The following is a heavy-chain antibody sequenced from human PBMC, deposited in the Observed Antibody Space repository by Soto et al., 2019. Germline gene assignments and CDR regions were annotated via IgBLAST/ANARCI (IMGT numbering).Heavy chain of an antibody. Sequence: SETLSLTCTVSGGSISSYYWSWIRQPPGKGLEWIGEISQRGSANYRPSLKSRVTMSLDTSKNQFSLRLTSVTAADTAVYYCARYSALSGTYYFDYWGQGTLVTVSS. J-gene: IGHJ4*02. CDR2: ISQRGSA. CDR3: ARYSALSGTYYFDY. D-gene: IGHD6-13*01. CDR1: GGSISSYY. V-gene: IGHV4-59*12.